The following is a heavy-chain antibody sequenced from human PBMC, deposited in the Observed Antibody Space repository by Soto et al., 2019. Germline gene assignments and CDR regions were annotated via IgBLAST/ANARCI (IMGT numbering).Heavy chain of an antibody. D-gene: IGHD3-22*01. J-gene: IGHJ4*02. V-gene: IGHV3-43*01. Sequence: EVQLVESGGVVVQPGGSLRLSCAASGFTFDDYTMHWVRQVPGKGLEWVSLISWDGGSTYYADSVKGRITISRDNSKNSLYLQINSLRTEDTALYYCVKPYYYDSSGLDYWGQGTLVTVSS. CDR2: ISWDGGST. CDR3: VKPYYYDSSGLDY. CDR1: GFTFDDYT.